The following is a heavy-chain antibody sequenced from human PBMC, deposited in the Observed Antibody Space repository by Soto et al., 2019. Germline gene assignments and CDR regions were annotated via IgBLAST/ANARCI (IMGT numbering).Heavy chain of an antibody. CDR3: ARQIYDSDTGPNFQYYFDS. J-gene: IGHJ4*02. D-gene: IGHD3-22*01. CDR1: GDSFAVYC. V-gene: IGHV5-10-1*01. CDR2: IDPSDSQT. Sequence: PGELLKMWCNGSGDSFAVYCITLDLQKTGKGLEWMGRIDPSDSQTYYSPSFRGHVTISVTKSITTVFLQWSSLRASDTAMYYCARQIYDSDTGPNFQYYFDSWGQGTLVTVSS.